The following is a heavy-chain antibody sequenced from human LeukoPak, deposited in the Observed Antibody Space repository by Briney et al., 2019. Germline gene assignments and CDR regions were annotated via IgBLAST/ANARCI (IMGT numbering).Heavy chain of an antibody. CDR2: IHYNGNT. CDR3: ARRVAVAGLFDS. V-gene: IGHV4-59*08. CDR1: GGSISSFY. Sequence: PSETLSLTCTVSGGSISSFYWGWIRQPPGKGLEWVGYIHYNGNTYYNPSLKSRVTVSLDTSKSQFSLKLGSVTAADTAVYYCARRVAVAGLFDSWGQGALVTVSS. D-gene: IGHD6-19*01. J-gene: IGHJ4*02.